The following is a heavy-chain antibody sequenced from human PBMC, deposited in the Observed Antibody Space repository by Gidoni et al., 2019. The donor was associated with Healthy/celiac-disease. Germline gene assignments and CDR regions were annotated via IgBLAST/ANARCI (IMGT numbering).Heavy chain of an antibody. CDR2: IYYSGST. D-gene: IGHD3-10*01. J-gene: IGHJ6*02. V-gene: IGHV4-39*01. Sequence: QLQLQASGPGLVKPSETLSLTCTVSGGPISSSSYYWGWIRQPPGQGLEWIGSIYYSGSTSYNPSLKSRVTISVDTSKNQFSLKLSSVTAADTAVYYCARWLYYYGSGSYYYGMDVWGQGTTVTVSS. CDR3: ARWLYYYGSGSYYYGMDV. CDR1: GGPISSSSYY.